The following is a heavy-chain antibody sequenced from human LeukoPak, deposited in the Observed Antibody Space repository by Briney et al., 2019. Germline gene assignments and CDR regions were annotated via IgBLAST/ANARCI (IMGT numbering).Heavy chain of an antibody. D-gene: IGHD3-22*01. V-gene: IGHV4-59*10. CDR3: ARSDDSRGYQLDY. CDR1: SGSISSYN. J-gene: IGHJ4*02. Sequence: SETLSLTCSVSSGSISSYNWNWIRQPAGKGLEWIGRIHDSGSPMYNPSLKSRVTMSVDTSKNQFSLNLSSVTAADTAVYYCARSDDSRGYQLDYWGQGTLVTVSS. CDR2: IHDSGSP.